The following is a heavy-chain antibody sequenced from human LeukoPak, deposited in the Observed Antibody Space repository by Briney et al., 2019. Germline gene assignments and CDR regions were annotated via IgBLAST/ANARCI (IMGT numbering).Heavy chain of an antibody. Sequence: GGSLRLSCATSGFTLSDHYIDWVRQAPGKGLEWVGRIRNKANSYTTEYAASVKGRFTISRDDSQNSLYLQMNSLKTEDTAVYYCARSYCSSTNCYGLDYFDYWGQGTLVTVSS. V-gene: IGHV3-72*01. CDR2: IRNKANSYTT. CDR1: GFTLSDHY. CDR3: ARSYCSSTNCYGLDYFDY. D-gene: IGHD2-2*01. J-gene: IGHJ4*02.